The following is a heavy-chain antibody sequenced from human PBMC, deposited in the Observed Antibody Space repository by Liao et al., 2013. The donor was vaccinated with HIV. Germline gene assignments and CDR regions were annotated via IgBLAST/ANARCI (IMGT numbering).Heavy chain of an antibody. Sequence: CGSSISSDYWGWIRQPPGKGLEWIGHISHSGFTNNNPSLNSRVTMSVDTSKNQFSLKLNSVTAADTAVYYCARDPLVHYFDYWGQGTLVSVSS. CDR2: ISHSGFT. V-gene: IGHV4-59*12. D-gene: IGHD6-6*01. CDR1: GSSISSDY. J-gene: IGHJ4*02. CDR3: ARDPLVHYFDY.